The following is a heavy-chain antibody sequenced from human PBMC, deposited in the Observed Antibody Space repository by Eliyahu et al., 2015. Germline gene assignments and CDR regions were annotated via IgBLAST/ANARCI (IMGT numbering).Heavy chain of an antibody. CDR3: ARTFDYHGNSFTLDY. V-gene: IGHV6-1*01. J-gene: IGHJ4*02. D-gene: IGHD4-23*01. CDR1: GXXVSXNSAA. Sequence: QIQLRQSGPGLXTPSQTLSLTCAXSGXXVSXNSAAWSWIRQSPSRGLEWLGRTYYRSTWHSDYAASVKSRITINADTSKNQFSLHLNSVTPEDTAVYYCARTFDYHGNSFTLDYWGQGTLVTVSS. CDR2: TYYRSTWHS.